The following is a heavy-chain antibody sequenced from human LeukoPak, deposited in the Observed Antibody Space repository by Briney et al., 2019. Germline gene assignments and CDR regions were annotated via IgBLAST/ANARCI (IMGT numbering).Heavy chain of an antibody. CDR3: ARDWGMDYGMDV. CDR1: GFTVSSNY. J-gene: IGHJ6*02. Sequence: GGSLRLSCAAYGFTVSSNYMSWVRQAPGKGLEWVSVIYSGGSTYYADSVKGRFTISRDNSKNTLYLQMNSLRAEDTAVYYCARDWGMDYGMDVWGQGTTVTVSS. CDR2: IYSGGST. D-gene: IGHD2-8*01. V-gene: IGHV3-53*01.